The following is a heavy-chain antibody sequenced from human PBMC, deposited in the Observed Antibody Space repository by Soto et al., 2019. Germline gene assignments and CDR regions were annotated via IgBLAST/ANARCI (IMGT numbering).Heavy chain of an antibody. D-gene: IGHD6-13*01. CDR1: GYSFTSYW. V-gene: IGHV5-10-1*01. CDR3: ARYLGGYSSPVNGMDV. J-gene: IGHJ6*02. Sequence: GESLKISCKGSGYSFTSYWISWVRQMPGKGLEWMGRIDPSDSYTNYSPSFQGHVTISADKSISTAYLQWSSLKASDTAMYYCARYLGGYSSPVNGMDVWGQGTTVTAP. CDR2: IDPSDSYT.